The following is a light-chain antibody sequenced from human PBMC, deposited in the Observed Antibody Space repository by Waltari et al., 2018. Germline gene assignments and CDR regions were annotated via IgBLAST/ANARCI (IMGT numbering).Light chain of an antibody. CDR3: QQYDISPLT. CDR1: QTVRTTY. Sequence: TQSPGTLSFSPGERATPSCRASQTVRTTYLAWYQQKPGQAPTLLIYGASSRATGIPDRFSGSGSGTDFSLTISSLEPEDFAVYYCQQYDISPLTFGGGTKVEIK. V-gene: IGKV3-20*01. J-gene: IGKJ4*01. CDR2: GAS.